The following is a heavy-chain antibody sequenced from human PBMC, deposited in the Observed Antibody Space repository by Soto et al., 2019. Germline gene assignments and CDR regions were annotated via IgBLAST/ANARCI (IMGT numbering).Heavy chain of an antibody. CDR3: ARSNSAHPYHSMHA. J-gene: IGHJ6*02. D-gene: IGHD1-7*01. CDR2: INPNSGDT. V-gene: IGHV1-2*02. CDR1: RYIFTGYY. Sequence: ASVKVSCKTSRYIFTGYYMHWVRQAPGQGLEWMGWINPNSGDTNYAQRFKGRVSMTSDTSINTAYLELSRLRPGDTAVFFCARSNSAHPYHSMHAWGPGTSVTVSS.